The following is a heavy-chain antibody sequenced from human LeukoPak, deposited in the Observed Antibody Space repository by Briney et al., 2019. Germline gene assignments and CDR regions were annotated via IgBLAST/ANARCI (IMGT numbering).Heavy chain of an antibody. D-gene: IGHD3-16*02. V-gene: IGHV3-23*01. J-gene: IGHJ4*02. CDR1: GFTFSSYA. CDR2: ISGSGGST. CDR3: AKRALAYDYVWGSYRRPRYYFDY. Sequence: AGGSLRLSCAASGFTFSSYAMSWVRQAPGKGLEWVSAISGSGGSTYYADSVKGRFTISRDNSKNTLYLQMNSLRAEDTAVYYCAKRALAYDYVWGSYRRPRYYFDYWGQGTLVTVFS.